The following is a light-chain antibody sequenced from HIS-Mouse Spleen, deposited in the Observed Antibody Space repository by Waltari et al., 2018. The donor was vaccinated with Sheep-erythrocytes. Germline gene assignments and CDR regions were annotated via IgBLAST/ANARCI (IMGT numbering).Light chain of an antibody. CDR3: QQYNNWPPT. V-gene: IGKV3-15*01. J-gene: IGKJ1*01. CDR1: DVGGYN. CDR2: GAS. Sequence: SGSPGQSVTISCTGTSSDVGGYNYVSWYQQKPGQAPRLLIYGASTRATGIPARFSGSGSGTEFTLTISSLQSEDFAVYYCQQYNNWPPTFGQGTKVEIK.